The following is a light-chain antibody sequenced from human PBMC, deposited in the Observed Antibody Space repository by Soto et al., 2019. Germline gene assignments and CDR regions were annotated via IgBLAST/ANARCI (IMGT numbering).Light chain of an antibody. Sequence: EIVLTQSPGTLSLSPGERATLSCRASQSVSSNYLAWYQQKPGQAPRLLIYGASSRATGIPDRFSGSGSGTDFILTISRLEPEDFAVYYCQQYGNSPPVTFGGGTKVEVK. CDR3: QQYGNSPPVT. V-gene: IGKV3-20*01. CDR2: GAS. J-gene: IGKJ4*01. CDR1: QSVSSNY.